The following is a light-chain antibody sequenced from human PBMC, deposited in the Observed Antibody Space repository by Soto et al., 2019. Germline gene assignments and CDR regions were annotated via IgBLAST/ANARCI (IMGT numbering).Light chain of an antibody. J-gene: IGLJ1*01. CDR1: SRDVDAYHY. V-gene: IGLV2-14*01. CDR2: EVS. Sequence: QSVLTQPASVSGSPGQSITISCTGTSRDVDAYHYVSWFQQHPGTAPKLLIFEVSNRPSGVSHRFSGSKSGNTASLTISGLQAEDEADYDCSSYTSSITLVFGTGTKLTVL. CDR3: SSYTSSITLV.